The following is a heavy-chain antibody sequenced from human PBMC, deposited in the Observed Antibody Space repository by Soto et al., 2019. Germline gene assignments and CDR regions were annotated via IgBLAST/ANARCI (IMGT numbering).Heavy chain of an antibody. D-gene: IGHD2-2*01. Sequence: GSLRLSCAASGFTFSSYSMNWVRQAPGKGLEWVSYISSSSSTIYYADSVKGRFTISRDNAKNSLYLQMNSLRAEDTAVYYCARDLAGYCSSTSCPHYMDVWGKGTTVTVSS. V-gene: IGHV3-48*01. CDR2: ISSSSSTI. CDR1: GFTFSSYS. CDR3: ARDLAGYCSSTSCPHYMDV. J-gene: IGHJ6*03.